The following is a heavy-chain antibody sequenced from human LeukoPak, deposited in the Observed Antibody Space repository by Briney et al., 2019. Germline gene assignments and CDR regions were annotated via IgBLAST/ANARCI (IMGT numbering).Heavy chain of an antibody. CDR2: ISSNSNYI. CDR1: GFTFNTYT. Sequence: PGGSLRLSCAASGFTFNTYTMNWVRQVPGKGLEWVSAISSNSNYIHYVDSVKGRFTIFRDNAKDSLYLQMNSLRVKDTAIYYCARDAQRGFDYSNSLKNWGHGTLVTVSS. V-gene: IGHV3-21*01. J-gene: IGHJ4*01. CDR3: ARDAQRGFDYSNSLKN. D-gene: IGHD4-11*01.